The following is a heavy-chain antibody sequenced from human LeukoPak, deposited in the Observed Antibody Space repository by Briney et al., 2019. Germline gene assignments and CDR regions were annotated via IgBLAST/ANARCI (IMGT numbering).Heavy chain of an antibody. V-gene: IGHV3-21*01. CDR3: ARDLRITIFGVVTPGALDI. CDR2: ISSSSSYI. D-gene: IGHD3-3*01. Sequence: GGSLRLSCAASGFTFSSYSMNWVRQAPGKGLEWVSSISSSSSYIYYADSVKGRFTISRDNAKNSLYLQMNSLRAEDTAVYYCARDLRITIFGVVTPGALDIWGQGTMVTVSS. J-gene: IGHJ3*02. CDR1: GFTFSSYS.